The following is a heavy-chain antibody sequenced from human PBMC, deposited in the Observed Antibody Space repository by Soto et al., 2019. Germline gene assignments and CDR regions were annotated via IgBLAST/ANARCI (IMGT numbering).Heavy chain of an antibody. V-gene: IGHV1-18*01. Sequence: QVQLVQSGAEVKKPGASVKVSCKASGYTFTSYGISWVRQAPGQGLEWMGWISAYNGNTNYAQKRQGRATMTTDTSTNTAYMELRSLRSDDTAVYYCATGWFGEFVYYFDYWGQGTLVTVSS. J-gene: IGHJ4*02. CDR3: ATGWFGEFVYYFDY. CDR2: ISAYNGNT. CDR1: GYTFTSYG. D-gene: IGHD3-10*01.